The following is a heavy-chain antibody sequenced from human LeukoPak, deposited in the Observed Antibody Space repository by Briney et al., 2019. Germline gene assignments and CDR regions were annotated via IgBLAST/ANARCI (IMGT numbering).Heavy chain of an antibody. D-gene: IGHD3-9*01. CDR2: VSGNGGRT. CDR3: VNKQKTAYEILTGNDY. Sequence: GGSLRLSCAASGITFSSYAMNWVRQVPGKGLEWVSGVSGNGGRTDYADSVKGRFTISRDNSKNRLFLQMNSLRAEDTAIYFFVNKQKTAYEILTGNDYWGQGTLVTVSS. J-gene: IGHJ4*02. CDR1: GITFSSYA. V-gene: IGHV3-23*01.